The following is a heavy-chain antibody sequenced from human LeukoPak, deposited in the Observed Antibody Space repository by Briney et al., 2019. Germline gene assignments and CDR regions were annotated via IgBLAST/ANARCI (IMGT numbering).Heavy chain of an antibody. J-gene: IGHJ6*04. CDR3: ARGRVVPAANYYYYGMDV. D-gene: IGHD2-2*01. CDR2: IYDSGST. Sequence: SGTLSLTCAVSGGSISSSNWWSWVRQPPGKGLEWIGEIYDSGSTNYNPSLKSRVTISVDKSKNQFSLKLSSVTAADTAVYYCARGRVVPAANYYYYGMDVWGKGTTVTVSS. CDR1: GGSISSSNW. V-gene: IGHV4-4*02.